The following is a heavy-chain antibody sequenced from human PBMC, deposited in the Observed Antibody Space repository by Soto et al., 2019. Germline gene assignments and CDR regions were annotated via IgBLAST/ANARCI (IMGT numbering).Heavy chain of an antibody. CDR3: AKDRAAVTGAYYYFAMDV. CDR1: GFTFDDYT. V-gene: IGHV3-43*01. Sequence: EVQLVESGGVVVQPGGSLRLSCAASGFTFDDYTMHWVRQTPGKGLEWVSLVSWDGGATYYADSVKGRFIISRDNNKNSLYLQMSGLRTEDTALYFCAKDRAAVTGAYYYFAMDVWGQGTTVTVSS. CDR2: VSWDGGAT. J-gene: IGHJ6*02. D-gene: IGHD6-19*01.